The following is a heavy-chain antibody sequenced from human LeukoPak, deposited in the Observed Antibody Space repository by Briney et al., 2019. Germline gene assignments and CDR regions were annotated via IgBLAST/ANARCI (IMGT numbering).Heavy chain of an antibody. Sequence: ASVKVSCKASGYTFTSYGISWVRQAPGQGLEWMGWISAYNGNTNYAQKLQGRVTMTRDMSTSTVYMELSSLRSEDTAVYYCAREGGIVGPTGYFDYWGQGTLVTVSS. V-gene: IGHV1-18*01. D-gene: IGHD1-26*01. CDR1: GYTFTSYG. CDR3: AREGGIVGPTGYFDY. J-gene: IGHJ4*02. CDR2: ISAYNGNT.